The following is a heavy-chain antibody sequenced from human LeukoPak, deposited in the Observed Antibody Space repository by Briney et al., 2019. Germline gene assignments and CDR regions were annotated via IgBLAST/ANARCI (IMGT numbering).Heavy chain of an antibody. CDR1: GGSISGYY. V-gene: IGHV4-59*01. Sequence: SETLSLTFTVSGGSISGYYWSWIRQPPGKGLEWIGYIYYSGSTNYNPSLKSRVTISVDTSKNQFSLKLSSVTAADTAVYYCARAATYDSSGYYYFDYGGQGTLVTVSS. CDR3: ARAATYDSSGYYYFDY. J-gene: IGHJ4*02. CDR2: IYYSGST. D-gene: IGHD3-22*01.